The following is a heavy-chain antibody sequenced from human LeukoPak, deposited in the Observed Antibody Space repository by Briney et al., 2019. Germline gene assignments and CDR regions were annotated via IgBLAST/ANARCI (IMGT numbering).Heavy chain of an antibody. CDR1: GGTISSGSYY. CDR3: ARVRIQLWFRAFDI. J-gene: IGHJ3*02. Sequence: SQTLSLTCTVSGGTISSGSYYWSWIRQPAGKGLEWIGRIYTSGSTNYNPSLKSRVTISVDTSKNQFSLKLSSVTAADTAVYYCARVRIQLWFRAFDIWGQGTMVTVSS. CDR2: IYTSGST. D-gene: IGHD5-18*01. V-gene: IGHV4-61*02.